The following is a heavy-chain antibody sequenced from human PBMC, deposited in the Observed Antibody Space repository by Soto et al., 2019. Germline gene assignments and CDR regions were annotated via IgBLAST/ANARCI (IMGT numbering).Heavy chain of an antibody. CDR1: GDSMSNTNW. CDR3: AKRSLRRLRFVETH. D-gene: IGHD3-3*01. V-gene: IGHV4-4*02. Sequence: SETLSLTCAVSGDSMSNTNWWSWVRQSPGKGLEWIGEIYHSGSTNYNPSLKSRVTISVDKSKNQFSLELSSVTAADAAVYYCAKRSLRRLRFVETHWGQGTLVTVSS. J-gene: IGHJ4*02. CDR2: IYHSGST.